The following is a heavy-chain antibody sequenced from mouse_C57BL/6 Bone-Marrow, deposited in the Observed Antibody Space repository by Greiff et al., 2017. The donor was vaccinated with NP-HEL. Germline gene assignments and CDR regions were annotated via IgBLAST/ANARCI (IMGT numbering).Heavy chain of an antibody. Sequence: VKLVESGAELARPGASVKLSCKASGYTFTSYGISWVKQRTGQGLEWIGEIYPRSGNTYYNEKFKGKATLTADKSSSTAYMELRSLTSEDSAVYFCARRALGYWGQGTTLTVSS. CDR3: ARRALGY. V-gene: IGHV1-81*01. CDR2: IYPRSGNT. D-gene: IGHD3-3*01. CDR1: GYTFTSYG. J-gene: IGHJ2*01.